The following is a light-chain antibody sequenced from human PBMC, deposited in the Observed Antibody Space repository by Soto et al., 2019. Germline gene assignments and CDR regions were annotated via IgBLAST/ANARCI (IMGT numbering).Light chain of an antibody. CDR3: QQNYSASDT. CDR2: AAS. V-gene: IGKV1-39*01. CDR1: QSISSY. Sequence: DIQMTQSPSSLSASVGDRVTITCRASQSISSYLNWYQQKPGKAPKLLIYAASSLQSGVPSRFSGSGSGTDFTLTISSLQPEDFATYYCQQNYSASDTFGQGTKLEIK. J-gene: IGKJ2*01.